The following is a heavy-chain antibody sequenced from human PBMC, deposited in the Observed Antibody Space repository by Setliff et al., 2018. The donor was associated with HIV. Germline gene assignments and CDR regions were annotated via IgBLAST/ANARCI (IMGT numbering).Heavy chain of an antibody. J-gene: IGHJ3*01. Sequence: GESLKISCKGSGYSFTTYWIGWVRQMPGKGLEWMGIIYPADSESRYSPSFQGQVTISADKSITTAFLQWNSLKASDTAMYYCARRPVSDTFDVWGQGTMVTVSS. CDR1: GYSFTTYW. V-gene: IGHV5-51*01. CDR3: ARRPVSDTFDV. CDR2: IYPADSES.